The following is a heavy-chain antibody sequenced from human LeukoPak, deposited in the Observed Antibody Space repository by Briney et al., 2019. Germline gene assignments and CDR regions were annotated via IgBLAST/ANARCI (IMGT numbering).Heavy chain of an antibody. Sequence: PSQTLSLTCTVSGGSISSGGYYWRWIRQHPGKGLEWIGYSHYSGITDYNPSLQSRVTISVDTSQNHFSLHLTSVTAADTAVYYCARYTTLSTNWFDPWGQGTLVIVSS. V-gene: IGHV4-31*03. CDR2: SHYSGIT. CDR3: ARYTTLSTNWFDP. D-gene: IGHD2/OR15-2a*01. CDR1: GGSISSGGYY. J-gene: IGHJ5*02.